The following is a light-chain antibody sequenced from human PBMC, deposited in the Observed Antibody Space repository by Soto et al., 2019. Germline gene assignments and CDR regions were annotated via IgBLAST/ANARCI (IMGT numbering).Light chain of an antibody. CDR1: QSVATN. J-gene: IGKJ5*01. CDR2: GAS. CDR3: HQYNNWPPST. Sequence: EAVLTQSPATLSVFPGERATLSCRASQSVATNLAWYQQRPGQAPRLLIYGASKRAIGLPARFSGSGSGTEFTLTITSLQSEDFGVYYCHQYNNWPPSTFGRGTRLEIK. V-gene: IGKV3-15*01.